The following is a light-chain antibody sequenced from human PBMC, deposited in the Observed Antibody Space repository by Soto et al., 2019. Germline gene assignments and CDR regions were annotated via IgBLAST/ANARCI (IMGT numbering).Light chain of an antibody. CDR3: QQRADWLT. J-gene: IGKJ4*01. V-gene: IGKV3-11*01. CDR1: HNIGSY. Sequence: EVVLTQSPATLSLSPGERATFSCRTSHNIGSYLAWYQHKSGQAPRLLIYDASNRATGIPARFRGSGSGTDFTLTISSLEPEDFAFYYCQQRADWLTFGGGTKVEV. CDR2: DAS.